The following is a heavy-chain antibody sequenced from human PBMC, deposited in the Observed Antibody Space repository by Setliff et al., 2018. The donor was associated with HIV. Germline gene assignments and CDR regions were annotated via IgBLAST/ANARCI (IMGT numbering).Heavy chain of an antibody. CDR2: FDPEDGET. CDR3: ATDRPTYYDYVWGSPNGRKAFDI. CDR1: GYTLTELS. Sequence: ASVKVSCKVSGYTLTELSMHWVRQAPGKGLEWMGSFDPEDGETTYAQKFQGRVTMTEDTSTDTAYMELSSLRSEDTAVYYCATDRPTYYDYVWGSPNGRKAFDIWGQGTMVTVS. V-gene: IGHV1-24*01. J-gene: IGHJ3*02. D-gene: IGHD3-16*01.